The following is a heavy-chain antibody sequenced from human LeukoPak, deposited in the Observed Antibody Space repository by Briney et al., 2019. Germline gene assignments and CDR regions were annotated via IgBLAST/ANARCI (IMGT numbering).Heavy chain of an antibody. Sequence: GGSLRLSCAASGFTFSSYGMHWVRQAPGKGLEWVAFIHFVGSPKYSGVSVKGRFTVSRDNSKNTLYLQMNSLRPEDTAVYYCAKDQCTRASCDGYPGHWGQGTLVTVSS. CDR1: GFTFSSYG. CDR2: IHFVGSPK. J-gene: IGHJ4*02. CDR3: AKDQCTRASCDGYPGH. D-gene: IGHD2-2*03. V-gene: IGHV3-30*02.